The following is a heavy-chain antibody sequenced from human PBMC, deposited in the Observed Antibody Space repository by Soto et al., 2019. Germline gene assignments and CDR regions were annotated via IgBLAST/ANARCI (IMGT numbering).Heavy chain of an antibody. D-gene: IGHD3-16*01. CDR1: GFTFSGYA. Sequence: QVQLVESGVGVVQPGGSLRVSCAASGFTFSGYAMHWVRQAPGKGLEWVAFISYDGSLKYYADSVKGRFTTSRDNSQNTLYLQMNRLRPEDTAVYYCARDLPLGHWGQGALVTVSS. J-gene: IGHJ4*02. V-gene: IGHV3-30-3*01. CDR3: ARDLPLGH. CDR2: ISYDGSLK.